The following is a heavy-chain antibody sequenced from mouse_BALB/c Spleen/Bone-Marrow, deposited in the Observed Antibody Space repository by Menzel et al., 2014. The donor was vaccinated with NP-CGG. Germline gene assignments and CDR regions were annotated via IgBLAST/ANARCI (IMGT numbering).Heavy chain of an antibody. CDR3: ARSRTGTYFDY. D-gene: IGHD4-1*01. V-gene: IGHV1-7*01. J-gene: IGHJ2*01. CDR2: INPSTGYT. Sequence: VQLQQSGAELAKPGASVKMSCKASGYTFTSYWMHWVKQRPGQGLEWIGYINPSTGYTEYNQKFKDKATLTADKSSSTDYSQLSSQPSEVSAVYCCARSRTGTYFDYWGQGTLRTIAS. CDR1: GYTFTSYW.